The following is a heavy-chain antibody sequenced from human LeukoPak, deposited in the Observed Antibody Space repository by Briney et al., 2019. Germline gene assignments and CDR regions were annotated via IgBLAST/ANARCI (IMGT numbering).Heavy chain of an antibody. D-gene: IGHD3-3*01. CDR2: ISSSSSYK. V-gene: IGHV3-21*01. CDR3: ARETTTIFGMVPYYFDS. J-gene: IGHJ4*02. CDR1: EFTFSTYS. Sequence: GGSLRLSCAASEFTFSTYSMNWVRQGPGKGLEWVSSISSSSSYKYYADSVKGRFTISRDNAKNSLYLQMNSLRAEDTAVYYCARETTTIFGMVPYYFDSWGRGTLVTVSS.